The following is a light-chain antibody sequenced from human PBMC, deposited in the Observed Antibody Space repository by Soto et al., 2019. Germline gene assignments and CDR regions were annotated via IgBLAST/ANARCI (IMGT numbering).Light chain of an antibody. J-gene: IGKJ1*01. V-gene: IGKV1-6*01. Sequence: AIQMTQSPSSLSASIGDRVTITCRASQAIRNDLAWYQQKPGKAPKVLIYAASTLESGVPSRFSGSGSATDFTLTISSLQPEDFATYYCLQDYNYPWTFGQGTKAEIQ. CDR2: AAS. CDR1: QAIRND. CDR3: LQDYNYPWT.